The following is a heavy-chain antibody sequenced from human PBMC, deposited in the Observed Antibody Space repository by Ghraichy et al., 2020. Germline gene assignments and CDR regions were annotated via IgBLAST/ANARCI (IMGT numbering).Heavy chain of an antibody. D-gene: IGHD1-26*01. CDR1: GFTFSSYA. V-gene: IGHV3-23*01. CDR2: ISGSGGST. CDR3: ARVASSGSYRCFDY. Sequence: GGSLRLSCAASGFTFSSYAMSWVRQAPGKGLEWVSAISGSGGSTYYADSVKGRFTISRDNSKNTVYLQMNSLRAEDTAVYYCARVASSGSYRCFDYWGQGTLVTVSS. J-gene: IGHJ4*02.